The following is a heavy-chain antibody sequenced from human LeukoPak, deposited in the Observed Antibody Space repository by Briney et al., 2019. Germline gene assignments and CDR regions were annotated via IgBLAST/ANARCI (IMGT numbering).Heavy chain of an antibody. Sequence: GGSLRLSCAASGLTVSSNYMSWVRQASGKGLEWVSVIYSGGDTYYADSVKGRFTISRDNSKNTLFLQMNRLRAEDTAVYYCVRREDTGFFDYWGQGTLVTVSS. CDR2: IYSGGDT. CDR1: GLTVSSNY. J-gene: IGHJ4*02. D-gene: IGHD2-15*01. V-gene: IGHV3-66*01. CDR3: VRREDTGFFDY.